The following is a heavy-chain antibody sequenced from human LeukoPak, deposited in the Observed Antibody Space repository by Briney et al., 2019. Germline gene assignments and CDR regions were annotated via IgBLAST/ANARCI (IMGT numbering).Heavy chain of an antibody. D-gene: IGHD5-12*01. CDR3: ARDIVAIVSA. Sequence: GGSLRLSCAASGFTFSSYSMNWVRQAPGKGLGWVSSTSSSSSYIYYADSVKGRFTISRDNAKNSLYLQMNSLRAEDTAVYYCARDIVAIVSAWGQGTLVTVSS. CDR2: TSSSSSYI. J-gene: IGHJ5*02. CDR1: GFTFSSYS. V-gene: IGHV3-21*01.